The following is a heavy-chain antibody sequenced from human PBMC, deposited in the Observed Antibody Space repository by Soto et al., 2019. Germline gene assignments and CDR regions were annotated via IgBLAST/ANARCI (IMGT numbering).Heavy chain of an antibody. J-gene: IGHJ4*02. Sequence: GGSLRLSCAASGFSFSSYAMHWVRQAPGKGLEWVAVISYDGFNKYYADAVKGRFTISRDESKNSVYLQMNSLKTEDTAVYYCVRDTYFSDSSGYTRCFDYWGQGTLVPVSS. CDR3: VRDTYFSDSSGYTRCFDY. V-gene: IGHV3-30-3*01. CDR2: ISYDGFNK. CDR1: GFSFSSYA. D-gene: IGHD3-22*01.